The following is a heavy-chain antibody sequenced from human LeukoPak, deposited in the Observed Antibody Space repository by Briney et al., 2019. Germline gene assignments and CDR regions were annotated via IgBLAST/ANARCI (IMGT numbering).Heavy chain of an antibody. D-gene: IGHD5-24*01. CDR2: INQDESSQ. Sequence: GGSLRLSCAASGFSFTTYWMGWVRQAPGKGLEWVANINQDESSQYYVDAVRGRFTISRDNAKNSLNLQMNSLRAEDTAVYYCARLEMATSGPIGYWGQGTLVTVSS. CDR1: GFSFTTYW. V-gene: IGHV3-7*03. CDR3: ARLEMATSGPIGY. J-gene: IGHJ4*02.